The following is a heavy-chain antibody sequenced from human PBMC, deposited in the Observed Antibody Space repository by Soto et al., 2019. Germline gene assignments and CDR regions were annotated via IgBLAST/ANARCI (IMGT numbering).Heavy chain of an antibody. CDR3: AKDHDPVDY. J-gene: IGHJ4*02. CDR2: ISYDGSNK. V-gene: IGHV3-30-3*01. CDR1: GFTFSSYA. D-gene: IGHD1-1*01. Sequence: PEGSLRLSCAASGFTFSSYAMHWVRQAPGKGLEWVAVISYDGSNKYYADSVKGRFTISRDNSKNTLYLQMNSLRAEDTAVYYCAKDHDPVDYWGQGTLVTVSS.